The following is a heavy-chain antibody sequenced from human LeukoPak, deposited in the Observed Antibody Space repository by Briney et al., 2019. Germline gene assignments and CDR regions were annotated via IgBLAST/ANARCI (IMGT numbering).Heavy chain of an antibody. CDR1: GYTFINYW. CDR3: AIDDYGDYGTFKY. J-gene: IGHJ4*02. Sequence: GESLKISCKGSGYTFINYWIGWARQMPGKGLEWMGIIYPSDSDPRYSPSFRGQVTISAAKSISTAYLQWSSRNAAETATYYCAIDDYGDYGTFKYWGQGTLVTVSS. D-gene: IGHD4-17*01. CDR2: IYPSDSDP. V-gene: IGHV5-51*01.